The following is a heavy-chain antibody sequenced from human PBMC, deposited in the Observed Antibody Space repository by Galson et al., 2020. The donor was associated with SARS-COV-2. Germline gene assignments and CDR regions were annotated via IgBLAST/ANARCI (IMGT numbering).Heavy chain of an antibody. V-gene: IGHV3-48*03. D-gene: IGHD1-26*01. CDR3: ARDGVGATTMEDYFDY. CDR2: ISRSGSTK. Sequence: GESLKISCGASGFTFSSYEMNWVRQAPGKGLEWVSYISRSGSTKYYADSVKGRFTISRDNAKNSLYLQMNSLRAEGTAVYYCARDGVGATTMEDYFDYWGQGTLVTVSS. J-gene: IGHJ4*02. CDR1: GFTFSSYE.